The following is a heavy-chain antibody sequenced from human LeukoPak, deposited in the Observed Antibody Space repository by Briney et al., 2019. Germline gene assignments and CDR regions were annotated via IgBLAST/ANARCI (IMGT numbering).Heavy chain of an antibody. J-gene: IGHJ3*02. Sequence: PGGSLRLSCAASGFTFSSYAMSWVRQAPGKGLEWVSAISGSGGSTYYADSVKGRFTISRDNSKNTLYLQMNSLRAEDTAVYYCAKDSETLYSSSWYLGGDAFDIWGQGTMVTVSS. CDR1: GFTFSSYA. D-gene: IGHD6-13*01. V-gene: IGHV3-23*01. CDR3: AKDSETLYSSSWYLGGDAFDI. CDR2: ISGSGGST.